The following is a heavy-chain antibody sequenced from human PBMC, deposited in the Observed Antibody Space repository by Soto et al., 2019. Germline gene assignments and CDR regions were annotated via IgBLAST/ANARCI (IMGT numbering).Heavy chain of an antibody. CDR1: GYSVTSSDYY. CDR2: MFYSGLT. J-gene: IGHJ6*02. V-gene: IGHV4-39*01. CDR3: APLSVSLSGPYGIHV. Sequence: SETLSLTCSASGYSVTSSDYYWAWIRQPPGKGLEWIGSMFYSGLTYYNPSLKSRVTLSVDTSKNQFSVRLNSVTAADTAVYYCAPLSVSLSGPYGIHVWGQGTTVTVSS. D-gene: IGHD2-15*01.